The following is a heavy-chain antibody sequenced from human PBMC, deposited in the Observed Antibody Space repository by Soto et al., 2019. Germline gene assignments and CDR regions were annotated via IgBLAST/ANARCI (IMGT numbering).Heavy chain of an antibody. D-gene: IGHD5-12*01. Sequence: SQTLSLTCAISGDSVSSDTASWNWIRQSPSRGLEWLGRTYFRSKWYNDYAVSVKSRIIINPDTSNNQFSLQLNSVTPEDTAVYFCAKGDNLGPKTGYAFDPWGQGIMVTVSS. V-gene: IGHV6-1*01. CDR1: GDSVSSDTAS. CDR2: TYFRSKWYN. CDR3: AKGDNLGPKTGYAFDP. J-gene: IGHJ5*02.